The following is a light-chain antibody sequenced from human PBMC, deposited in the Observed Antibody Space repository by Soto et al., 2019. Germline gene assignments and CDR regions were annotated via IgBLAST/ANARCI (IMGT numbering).Light chain of an antibody. CDR2: EVS. V-gene: IGLV2-14*01. J-gene: IGLJ1*01. Sequence: QSVLTQPASVSGSPGQSITISCTGTSSDVGGYNYVSWYQQHPGKAPKLMIYEVSNRPSGVSNRFSGSKSGNTASLTISGLQAEYEADYYCSSYTSSSTLEVFGTGTKVTVL. CDR1: SSDVGGYNY. CDR3: SSYTSSSTLEV.